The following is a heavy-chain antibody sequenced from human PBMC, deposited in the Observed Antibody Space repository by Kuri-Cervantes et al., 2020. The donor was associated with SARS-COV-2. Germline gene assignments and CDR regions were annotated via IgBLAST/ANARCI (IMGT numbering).Heavy chain of an antibody. CDR3: ARVEDSGSYPFDY. V-gene: IGHV1-69*13. CDR1: GGTFSSYA. Sequence: SVKVSCKASGGTFSSYAISWVRQAPGQGLEWMEGIIPIFGTANYAQKFQGRVTITADESTSTAYMELSSLRSEDTAVYYCARVEDSGSYPFDYWGQGTLVTVSS. CDR2: IIPIFGTA. J-gene: IGHJ4*02. D-gene: IGHD1-26*01.